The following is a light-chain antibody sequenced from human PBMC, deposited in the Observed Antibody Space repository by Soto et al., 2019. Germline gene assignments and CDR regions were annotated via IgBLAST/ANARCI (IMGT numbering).Light chain of an antibody. CDR3: QSYDSSLSGYV. Sequence: QAVVTQPPSVSEAPGQRVTISCTGSSYNIGAGYEAHWYQQVPGTAPKLLIYENNNRPSGVPDRFSGPKSGTSASLAITGLQAENEAEYFCQSYDSSLSGYVFGTGTKLTVL. CDR2: ENN. V-gene: IGLV1-40*01. J-gene: IGLJ1*01. CDR1: SYNIGAGYE.